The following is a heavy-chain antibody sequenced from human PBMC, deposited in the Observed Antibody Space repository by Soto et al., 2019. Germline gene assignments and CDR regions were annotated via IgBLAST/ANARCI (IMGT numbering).Heavy chain of an antibody. V-gene: IGHV4-39*01. CDR3: ARPYDCSGGSCYSTSFGY. CDR2: IYYSGST. J-gene: IGHJ4*02. D-gene: IGHD2-15*01. CDR1: GGSISSSSYY. Sequence: QLQLQESGPGLVKPSETLSLTCTVSGGSISSSSYYWGWIRQPPGKGLEWIGSIYYSGSTYYNPSLKSRVTISVDTSKNQFSLKLSSVTAADTAVYYCARPYDCSGGSCYSTSFGYWGQGTLVTVSS.